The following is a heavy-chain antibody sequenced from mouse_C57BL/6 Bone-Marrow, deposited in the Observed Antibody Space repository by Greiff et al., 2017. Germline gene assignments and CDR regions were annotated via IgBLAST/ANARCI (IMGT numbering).Heavy chain of an antibody. V-gene: IGHV1-5*01. CDR3: TRYYGYEDWYFDV. CDR1: GYTFTSYW. J-gene: IGHJ1*03. D-gene: IGHD2-2*01. CDR2: IYPGNSDT. Sequence: EVHLVESGTVLARPGASVKLSCKTSGYTFTSYWMHWVKQRPGQGLEWIGAIYPGNSDTSYNQKFKGKAKLTAVTSASTAYMEHSSLTNEDSAVYYCTRYYGYEDWYFDVWGTGTTVTVSS.